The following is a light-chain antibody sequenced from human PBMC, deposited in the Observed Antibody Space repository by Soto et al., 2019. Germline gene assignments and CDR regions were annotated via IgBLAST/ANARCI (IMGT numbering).Light chain of an antibody. V-gene: IGKV1-5*01. CDR3: QQYNEYST. J-gene: IGKJ2*01. CDR2: GAS. Sequence: DIHLTQSPSSLSASVGDRVTITCRASESVGASLAWYQQKPGKAPKLLIHGASTADSDVPIRFSGSGSGTEFTLTISSLQPGDVGTYFCQQYNEYSTFGQGIRLEI. CDR1: ESVGAS.